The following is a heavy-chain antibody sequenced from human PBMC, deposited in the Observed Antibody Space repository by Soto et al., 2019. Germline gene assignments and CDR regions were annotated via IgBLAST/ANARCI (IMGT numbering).Heavy chain of an antibody. Sequence: EVQLLESGGKLVQPGGSLTLSCAASGFTFSTYAMAWVRQAPGTGLEWVSGVSASGLNTDYADPVKGRFYISRDNSKNTVSRHRNSLRDEDTALDDGAQDRPRWTSGYCFAYWGPGQGVNVSS. CDR1: GFTFSTYA. J-gene: IGHJ4*02. D-gene: IGHD1-1*01. CDR3: AQDRPRWTSGYCFAY. V-gene: IGHV3-23*01. CDR2: VSASGLNT.